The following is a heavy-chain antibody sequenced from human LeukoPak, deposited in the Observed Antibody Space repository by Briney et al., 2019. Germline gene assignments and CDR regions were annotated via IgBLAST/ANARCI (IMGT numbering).Heavy chain of an antibody. CDR2: IYPGDSDT. CDR1: GYSFTSYW. Sequence: GESLKISCKGSGYSFTSYWIGWVRQMPGKGLEWMGIIYPGDSDTPYSPSFQGQVTISAEQSISTAYLQWRTVKQWDSDMYYCARKLSPWGVYDYWGQGTLVTVSS. D-gene: IGHD3-16*01. CDR3: ARKLSPWGVYDY. J-gene: IGHJ4*02. V-gene: IGHV5-51*01.